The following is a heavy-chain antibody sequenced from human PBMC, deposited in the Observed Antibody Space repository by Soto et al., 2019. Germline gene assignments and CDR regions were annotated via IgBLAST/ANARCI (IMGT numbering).Heavy chain of an antibody. CDR1: GFTFSSYA. CDR2: ISGSGGGT. Sequence: EVQLLESGGGLVQPGGSLRLSCAASGFTFSSYAMSWVRQAPGKGLEWVSLISGSGGGTYYADSVKGRFTISRDNSKNTVYSQMNSLRAEDTAVCYCAGHAAAAAPDYWGQGTLVTVSS. V-gene: IGHV3-23*01. J-gene: IGHJ4*02. D-gene: IGHD6-13*01. CDR3: AGHAAAAAPDY.